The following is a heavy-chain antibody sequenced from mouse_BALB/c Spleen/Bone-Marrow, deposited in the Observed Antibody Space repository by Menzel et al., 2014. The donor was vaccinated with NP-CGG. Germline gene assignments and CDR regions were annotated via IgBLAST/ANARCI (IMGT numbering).Heavy chain of an antibody. CDR2: VNVNGDRT. CDR3: ARGYDYSSWFAY. V-gene: IGHV5-6-3*01. CDR1: GFTFSNYG. Sequence: EVKLVESGGGLVQPGGSLKLSCAASGFTFSNYGMSWVRQTPDKRLEMIATVNVNGDRTYHPDSVKGRFTISRDNAKDTLSLQMSSLKSEDIAMYYCARGYDYSSWFAYWGQGTLVTVSA. J-gene: IGHJ3*01. D-gene: IGHD2-4*01.